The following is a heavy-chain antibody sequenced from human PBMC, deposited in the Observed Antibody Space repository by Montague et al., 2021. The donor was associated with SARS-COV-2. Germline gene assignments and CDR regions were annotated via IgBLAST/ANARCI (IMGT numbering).Heavy chain of an antibody. CDR3: ARDLLPPRTAIKTNFFGLDV. Sequence: SETRSLTCTVPGGFISSSYWSWIRQPQGKGLEWIGYIYHSGNTNYDHSLKSRGTISIDTSMNQFSLSLSSMTAADTAVYFCARDLLPPRTAIKTNFFGLDVWGQGTPVIVSS. D-gene: IGHD2-21*02. CDR1: GGFISSSY. CDR2: IYHSGNT. J-gene: IGHJ6*02. V-gene: IGHV4-59*01.